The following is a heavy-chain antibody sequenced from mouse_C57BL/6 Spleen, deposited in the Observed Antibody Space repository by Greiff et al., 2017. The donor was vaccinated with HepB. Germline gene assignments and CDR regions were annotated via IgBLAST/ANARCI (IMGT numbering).Heavy chain of an antibody. J-gene: IGHJ3*01. CDR2: IYPGSGST. Sequence: QVQLQQPGAELVKPGASVKMSCKASGYTFTSYWITWVKQRPGQGLEWIGDIYPGSGSTNYNEKFKSKATLTVDTSSSTAYMQLSSLTSEDAAVYYCARSGDYSNHFAYWGQGTLVTVSA. V-gene: IGHV1-55*01. CDR3: ARSGDYSNHFAY. CDR1: GYTFTSYW. D-gene: IGHD2-5*01.